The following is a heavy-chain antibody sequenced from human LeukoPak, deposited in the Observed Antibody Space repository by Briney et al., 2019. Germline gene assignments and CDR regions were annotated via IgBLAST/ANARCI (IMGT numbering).Heavy chain of an antibody. CDR2: IKQDGSEK. J-gene: IGHJ5*02. CDR3: ARERLLGEEPGGFDP. D-gene: IGHD3-22*01. Sequence: PPGSLTLSCVDSGFTLSSNWMSWVRQAQGQGLGWVANIKQDGSEKYYVDFLKGRLTISSDNAKNSPYLQMNSLRAADTAVYNCARERLLGEEPGGFDPWGQGTLVTVSS. CDR1: GFTLSSNW. V-gene: IGHV3-7*01.